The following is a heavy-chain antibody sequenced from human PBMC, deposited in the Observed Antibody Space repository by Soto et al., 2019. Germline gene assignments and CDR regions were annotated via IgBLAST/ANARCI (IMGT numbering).Heavy chain of an antibody. V-gene: IGHV3-23*01. J-gene: IGHJ5*02. CDR2: ISGSGFKK. CDR3: AKNQGVELVPLATVDWFDP. D-gene: IGHD1-26*01. Sequence: XGSLRLSCAASGFIFENFGMSLVRQAPGKGLEWISSISGSGFKKYYADSVKGRFTISRDNSKSTVYLELNNLSAEDTAVYHCAKNQGVELVPLATVDWFDPWGQGSVVTVSS. CDR1: GFIFENFG.